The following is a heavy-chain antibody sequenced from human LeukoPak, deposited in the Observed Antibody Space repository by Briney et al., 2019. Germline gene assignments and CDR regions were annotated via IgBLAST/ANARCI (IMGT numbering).Heavy chain of an antibody. CDR2: ISYDGSNK. Sequence: GGSLRLSCAASGFTFSSYGMHWVRQAPGKGLEWVAVISYDGSNKYYADSVKGRFTISRDNSKNTPYLQMNSLRAEDTAVYYCAKEGFFDWGQGTLVTVSS. D-gene: IGHD3-3*01. CDR3: AKEGFFD. J-gene: IGHJ4*02. V-gene: IGHV3-30*18. CDR1: GFTFSSYG.